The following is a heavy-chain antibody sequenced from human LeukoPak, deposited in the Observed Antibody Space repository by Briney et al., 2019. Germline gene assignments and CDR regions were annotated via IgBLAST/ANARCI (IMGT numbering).Heavy chain of an antibody. Sequence: NPSETLSLTCTVSGGSISSYYWSWIRQPPGKGLEWIGYIYYSGSTNYNPSLKSRVTISVDTSKNQFSLKLSSVTAADTAVYYCAREGGSGWYSSFDYWGQGTLVTVSS. D-gene: IGHD6-19*01. CDR1: GGSISSYY. CDR3: AREGGSGWYSSFDY. CDR2: IYYSGST. J-gene: IGHJ4*02. V-gene: IGHV4-59*01.